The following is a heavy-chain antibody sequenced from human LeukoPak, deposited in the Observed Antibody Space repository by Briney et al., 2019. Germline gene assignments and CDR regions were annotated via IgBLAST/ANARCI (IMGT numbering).Heavy chain of an antibody. CDR2: ISFDGRNK. Sequence: PGGPLRLSCAASGFTFSTYGMHWVRQAPGKGLEWVALISFDGRNKYYADSVKGRFTISRDNSKITLYLQMNSLRTEDTAVYYCAKPLDVTTPMDGSDYWGQGTLVTVSS. J-gene: IGHJ4*02. CDR3: AKPLDVTTPMDGSDY. V-gene: IGHV3-30*18. CDR1: GFTFSTYG. D-gene: IGHD5-18*01.